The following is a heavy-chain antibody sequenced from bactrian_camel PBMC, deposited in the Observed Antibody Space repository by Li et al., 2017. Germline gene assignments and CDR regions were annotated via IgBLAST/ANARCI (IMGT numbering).Heavy chain of an antibody. Sequence: DVQLVESGGGSVQSGGTLRLSCVASGYTYDRSRFCMGWFRQAPGKGLEWVSTITSVGSSTYYADSVKGRFTISRDNAKNTVFLQMNSLKPEDTAVYYCVRGRGDWVLDNYWGQGTQVTVS. CDR3: VRGRGDWVLDNY. J-gene: IGHJ4*01. V-gene: IGHV3S40*01. CDR2: ITSVGSST. CDR1: GYTYDRSRFC. D-gene: IGHD5*01.